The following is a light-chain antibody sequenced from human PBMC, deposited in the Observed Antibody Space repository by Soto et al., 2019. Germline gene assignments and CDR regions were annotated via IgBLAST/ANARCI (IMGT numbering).Light chain of an antibody. V-gene: IGLV2-14*03. J-gene: IGLJ1*01. CDR1: SSDVGGYDF. CDR2: DVY. CDR3: CSYTRSTSYV. Sequence: QSALTQPASESGSPGQSITISCTGTSSDVGGYDFVTWYQQHPGKAPTLMIHDVYIRPSGVSNRFSGSKSGTTASLTISGLQAEDEADYYCCSYTRSTSYVFGTGTKLTVL.